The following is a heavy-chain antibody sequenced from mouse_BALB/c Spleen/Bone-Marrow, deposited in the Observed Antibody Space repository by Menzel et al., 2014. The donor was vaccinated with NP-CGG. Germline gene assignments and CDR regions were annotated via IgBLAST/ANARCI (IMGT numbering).Heavy chain of an antibody. CDR2: INLSNGGT. V-gene: IGHV1S81*02. J-gene: IGHJ1*01. D-gene: IGHD1-1*01. Sequence: QVQLQQSGAELVKPGASVKLSCKASGYSFTNYYMYWVKRRPGQGLEWIGEINLSNGGTNFNEKFKNKATLTVDKSSSTAYMQLSSLTSEDSAVYYCTRSNYGYWYFDVWGAGTTVTVSS. CDR1: GYSFTNYY. CDR3: TRSNYGYWYFDV.